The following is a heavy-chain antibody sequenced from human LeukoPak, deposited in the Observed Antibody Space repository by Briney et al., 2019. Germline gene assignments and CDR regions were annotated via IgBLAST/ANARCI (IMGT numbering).Heavy chain of an antibody. Sequence: ASVKVSCKASGYTFTSFYMHSVRQAPGQGLEWLGIINPTGGSASSAQKFQGRVTLTRDTSTSTVYMELSSLRSEDTAVYYCARDYHGSGSLTTFDSWGQGTLVTVSS. CDR3: ARDYHGSGSLTTFDS. CDR2: INPTGGSA. CDR1: GYTFTSFY. J-gene: IGHJ4*02. V-gene: IGHV1-46*01. D-gene: IGHD3-10*01.